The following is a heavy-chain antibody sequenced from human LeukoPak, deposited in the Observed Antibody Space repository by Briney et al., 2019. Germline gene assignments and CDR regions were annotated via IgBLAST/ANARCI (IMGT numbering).Heavy chain of an antibody. V-gene: IGHV1-8*01. CDR3: ATTLPYYYYMDV. J-gene: IGHJ6*03. CDR1: GYTFTSYD. Sequence: ASVKVSCKASGYTFTSYDINWVRQATGQGLEWMGWMNPNSGNTGYAQKFQGRVTMTRNTSISTAYMELSSLRSEDTAVYYCATTLPYYYYMDVWGKGTTVTVSS. CDR2: MNPNSGNT.